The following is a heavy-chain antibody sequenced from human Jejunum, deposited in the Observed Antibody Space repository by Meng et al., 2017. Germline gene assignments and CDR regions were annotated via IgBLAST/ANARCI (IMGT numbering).Heavy chain of an antibody. V-gene: IGHV5-51*01. J-gene: IGHJ3*01. Sequence: GESLKISCKASGYSFTSFWICWVRQNPGKGPEWMGIIYPADSDTRYSPSFQGQVTISADKSISTAYLQWNSLEASDSAMYYCARLFELVGIDTFNLWGQGTMVTVSS. D-gene: IGHD2-15*01. CDR2: IYPADSDT. CDR1: GYSFTSFW. CDR3: ARLFELVGIDTFNL.